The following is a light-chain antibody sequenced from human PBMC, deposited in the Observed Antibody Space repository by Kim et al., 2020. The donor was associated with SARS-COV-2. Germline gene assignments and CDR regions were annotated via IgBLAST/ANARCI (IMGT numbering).Light chain of an antibody. CDR1: KLGEGY. J-gene: IGLJ2*01. CDR2: QDN. Sequence: VSVSPGQTASITCSGDKLGEGYVCWYQQKPGQSPVLVICQDNKRPSGIPERFSGSNSGNTATLTISGTQAIDGADYWCQVGDSKVFGGGTQLTVL. V-gene: IGLV3-1*01. CDR3: QVGDSKV.